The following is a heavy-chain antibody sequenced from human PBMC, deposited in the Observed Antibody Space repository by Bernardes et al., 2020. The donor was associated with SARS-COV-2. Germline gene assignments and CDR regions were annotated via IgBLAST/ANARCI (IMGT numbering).Heavy chain of an antibody. CDR3: AREIPTTGGDALDL. J-gene: IGHJ3*01. Sequence: VGSLLLSCAASGFSVRSSEMNWVRQAPGQGLEWISYITASGSHIFYAASVKGRFTFSRDFAKNSLFLEMNSLRVDDTAIYYCAREIPTTGGDALDLWGQGTVVNVSS. CDR1: GFSVRSSE. V-gene: IGHV3-48*03. CDR2: ITASGSHI. D-gene: IGHD1-1*01.